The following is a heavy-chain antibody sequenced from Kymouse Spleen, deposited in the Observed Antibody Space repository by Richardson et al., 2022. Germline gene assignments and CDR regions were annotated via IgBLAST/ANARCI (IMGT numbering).Heavy chain of an antibody. CDR2: IWYDGSNK. J-gene: IGHJ6*02. D-gene: IGHD3-10*01. Sequence: QVQLVESGGGVVQPGRSLRLSCAASGFTFSSYGMHWVRQAPGKGLEWVAVIWYDGSNKYYADSVKGRFTISRDNSKNTLYLQMNSLRAEDTAVYYCARDGYGSGIRCGMDVWGQGTTVTVSS. V-gene: IGHV3-33*01. CDR3: ARDGYGSGIRCGMDV. CDR1: GFTFSSYG.